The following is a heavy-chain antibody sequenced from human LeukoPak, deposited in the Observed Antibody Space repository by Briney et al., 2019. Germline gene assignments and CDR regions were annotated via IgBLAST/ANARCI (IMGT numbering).Heavy chain of an antibody. CDR3: ASREGEVTPIDY. J-gene: IGHJ4*02. V-gene: IGHV4-34*01. D-gene: IGHD2-21*02. CDR2: INHSGST. Sequence: SETQSLTCAVYGGSFSGYYWSWIRQPPGKGLERIGEINHSGSTNYNPSLKSRVTISVDTSKNQFSLKLSSVTAADTAVYYCASREGEVTPIDYWGQGTLVTVSS. CDR1: GGSFSGYY.